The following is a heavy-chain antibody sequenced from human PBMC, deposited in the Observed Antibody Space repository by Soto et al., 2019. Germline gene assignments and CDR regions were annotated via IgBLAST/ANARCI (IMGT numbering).Heavy chain of an antibody. V-gene: IGHV4-34*01. J-gene: IGHJ4*02. Sequence: SETLSLTCAVYGGSFSGYYWSWIRQPPGKGLEWIGEINHSGSTNYNPSLKSRVTISVDTSKNQFSLKLSSVTAADTAVYYCAREQPPFDYWGQGTLVTVSS. D-gene: IGHD6-13*01. CDR2: INHSGST. CDR1: GGSFSGYY. CDR3: AREQPPFDY.